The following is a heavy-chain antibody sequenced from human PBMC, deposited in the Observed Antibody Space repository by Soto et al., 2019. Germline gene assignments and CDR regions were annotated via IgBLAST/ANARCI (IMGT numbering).Heavy chain of an antibody. D-gene: IGHD5-18*01. J-gene: IGHJ6*02. CDR1: GGSISSYY. CDR3: ARRIQHYYGMDV. CDR2: TYYSGST. Sequence: QVQLQESGPGLVKPSETLSLTCTVSGGSISSYYWSWIRQPPAKGLEWIGYTYYSGSTNYNPSLKSLVTISVDTSKNPFSLKLSSVTAADTAVYYCARRIQHYYGMDVWGQGTTVTVSS. V-gene: IGHV4-59*01.